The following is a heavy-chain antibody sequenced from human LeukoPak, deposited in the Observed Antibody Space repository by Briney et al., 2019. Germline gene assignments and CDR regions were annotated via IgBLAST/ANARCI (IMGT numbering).Heavy chain of an antibody. J-gene: IGHJ4*02. CDR2: IYPGDSDT. V-gene: IGHV5-51*01. CDR1: GYTFSSYW. D-gene: IGHD2-15*01. CDR3: ARLPCSGGSCYHRGNPIPPGYFDY. Sequence: GESLKISCKGSGYTFSSYWIGWVRQMPGKGLDWMGIIYPGDSDTRYSPSFQGQVTISADKSISTAYLQWSSLKASDTAMYYCARLPCSGGSCYHRGNPIPPGYFDYWGQGTLVTVSS.